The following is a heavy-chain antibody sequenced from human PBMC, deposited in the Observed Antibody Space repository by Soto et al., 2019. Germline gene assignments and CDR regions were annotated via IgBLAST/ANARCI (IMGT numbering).Heavy chain of an antibody. CDR1: GGSFSGYY. J-gene: IGHJ4*02. D-gene: IGHD3-22*01. Sequence: SETLSLTCAVYGGSFSGYYWSWIRQPPGKGLEWIGEINHSGSTNYNPSLKSRVTISVDTSKNQFSLKLSSVTAADTAVYYCARASTMIVVAYGYWGQGTLVTVSS. CDR2: INHSGST. CDR3: ARASTMIVVAYGY. V-gene: IGHV4-34*01.